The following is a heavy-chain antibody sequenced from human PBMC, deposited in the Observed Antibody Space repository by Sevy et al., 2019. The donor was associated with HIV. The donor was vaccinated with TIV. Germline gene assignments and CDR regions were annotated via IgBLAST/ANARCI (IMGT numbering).Heavy chain of an antibody. Sequence: GGSLRLACAASGFTFSSYSMNWVRQAPGKGLEWVSYISSSSSTIYYADSVKGRFTISRDNAKNSLYLQMNSLRDEDTAVYYCAGGHYDILTGYDYGMDVWGQGTTVTVSS. V-gene: IGHV3-48*02. D-gene: IGHD3-9*01. CDR2: ISSSSSTI. CDR1: GFTFSSYS. CDR3: AGGHYDILTGYDYGMDV. J-gene: IGHJ6*02.